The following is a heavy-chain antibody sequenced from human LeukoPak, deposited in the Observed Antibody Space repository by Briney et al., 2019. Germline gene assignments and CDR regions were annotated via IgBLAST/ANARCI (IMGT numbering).Heavy chain of an antibody. Sequence: GGSLRLSCAASGFTFSSYAMSWVRQAPGKGLEWVSAINGSGGSTYYADSVKGRFTISRDNSKNTLYLQMNSLRAEDTAVYYCAKAAPSVVVPAAISFLFDYWGQGTLVTVSS. J-gene: IGHJ4*02. D-gene: IGHD2-2*01. CDR3: AKAAPSVVVPAAISFLFDY. CDR2: INGSGGST. V-gene: IGHV3-23*01. CDR1: GFTFSSYA.